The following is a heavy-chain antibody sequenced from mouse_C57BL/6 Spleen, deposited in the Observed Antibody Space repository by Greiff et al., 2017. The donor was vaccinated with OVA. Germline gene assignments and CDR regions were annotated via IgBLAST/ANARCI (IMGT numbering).Heavy chain of an antibody. CDR1: GFTFSSYA. V-gene: IGHV5-4*01. CDR3: ARDKNYYGSRTRFAY. D-gene: IGHD1-1*01. CDR2: ISDGGSYT. Sequence: EVKVVESGGGLVKPGGSLKLSCAASGFTFSSYAMSWVRQTPEKRLEWVATISDGGSYTYYPDNVKGRFTISRDNAKNNLYLQMSHLKSEDTAMYYCARDKNYYGSRTRFAYWGQGTLVTVSA. J-gene: IGHJ3*01.